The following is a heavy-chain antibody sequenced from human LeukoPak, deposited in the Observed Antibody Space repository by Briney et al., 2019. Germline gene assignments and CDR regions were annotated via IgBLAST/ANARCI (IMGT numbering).Heavy chain of an antibody. Sequence: GGSLRLSCAASGFTFSIYAMSWVRQAPGKGLEWVSAISDSGSSTYYADAVKGRFTISRDNSKDTLYLQMNSLRAEDTAVYYCAKEGDYVWGSHPEGNFDCWGQGTLVTVSS. CDR1: GFTFSIYA. CDR2: ISDSGSST. CDR3: AKEGDYVWGSHPEGNFDC. J-gene: IGHJ4*02. D-gene: IGHD3-16*02. V-gene: IGHV3-23*01.